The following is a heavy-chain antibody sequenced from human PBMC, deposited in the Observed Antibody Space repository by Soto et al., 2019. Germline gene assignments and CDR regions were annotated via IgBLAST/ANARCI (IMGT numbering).Heavy chain of an antibody. CDR1: GGSISSYY. J-gene: IGHJ4*02. Sequence: SETLSLTCNVSGGSISSYYWSWIRQPPGKGLEWIGYVYYSGSTNYNPSLKSRVTISVDTSKNQFSLKLNSVTAADTAVYYCATYANYNHYWGKGTLVTVSS. D-gene: IGHD4-4*01. CDR3: ATYANYNHY. CDR2: VYYSGST. V-gene: IGHV4-59*01.